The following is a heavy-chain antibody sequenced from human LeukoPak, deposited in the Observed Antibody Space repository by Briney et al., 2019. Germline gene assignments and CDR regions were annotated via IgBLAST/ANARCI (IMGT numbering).Heavy chain of an antibody. V-gene: IGHV3-23*01. J-gene: IGHJ4*02. CDR3: ARRSGSYWD. Sequence: PGGSLRLSCAASGFTFSSYAMSWVRQAPGKGLEWVSAISGSGGSTYYADSVKGRFTISRDNAKNSLYLQMNSLRDEDTAVYYCARRSGSYWDWGQGTLVTVSS. D-gene: IGHD1-26*01. CDR1: GFTFSSYA. CDR2: ISGSGGST.